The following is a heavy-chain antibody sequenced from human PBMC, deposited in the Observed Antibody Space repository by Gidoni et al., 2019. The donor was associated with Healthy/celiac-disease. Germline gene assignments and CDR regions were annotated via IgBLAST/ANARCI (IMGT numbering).Heavy chain of an antibody. J-gene: IGHJ6*02. CDR1: GFPFSSYS. Sequence: EVQLVESGGGLVQPGGSLRLSCAASGFPFSSYSMNWVRQAPGKGLEWVSYISSSSSTIYYADSVKGRFTISRDNAKNSLYLQMNSLRDEDTAVYYCARDPDLTTVTTDYYGMDVWGQGTTVTVSS. V-gene: IGHV3-48*02. CDR2: ISSSSSTI. D-gene: IGHD4-17*01. CDR3: ARDPDLTTVTTDYYGMDV.